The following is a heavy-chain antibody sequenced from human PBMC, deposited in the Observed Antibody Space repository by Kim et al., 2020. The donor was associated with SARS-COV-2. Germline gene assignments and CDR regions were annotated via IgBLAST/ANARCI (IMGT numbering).Heavy chain of an antibody. Sequence: GGSLRLSCAASGFTFSSYWMSWVRQAPGKGLEWVANIKQDGSEKYYVDSVKGRFTISRDNAKNSLYLQMNSLRAEDTAVYYCARAYSSSWYTLRYFDYWGQGTLVTVSS. CDR1: GFTFSSYW. J-gene: IGHJ4*02. CDR2: IKQDGSEK. CDR3: ARAYSSSWYTLRYFDY. D-gene: IGHD6-13*01. V-gene: IGHV3-7*01.